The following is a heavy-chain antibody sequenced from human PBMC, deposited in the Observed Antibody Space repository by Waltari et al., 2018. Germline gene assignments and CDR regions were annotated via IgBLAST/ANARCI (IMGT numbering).Heavy chain of an antibody. CDR1: GVTFSSYA. J-gene: IGHJ4*02. Sequence: QVQLVESGCGVVHPGRSLRLSCAASGVTFSSYAMHWVRQAPGKGLEWVAVISYDGSNKYYADSVKGRFTISRDNSKNTLYLQMNSLRAEDTAVYYCARGNIYFDYWGQGTLVTVSS. D-gene: IGHD1-1*01. V-gene: IGHV3-30-3*01. CDR2: ISYDGSNK. CDR3: ARGNIYFDY.